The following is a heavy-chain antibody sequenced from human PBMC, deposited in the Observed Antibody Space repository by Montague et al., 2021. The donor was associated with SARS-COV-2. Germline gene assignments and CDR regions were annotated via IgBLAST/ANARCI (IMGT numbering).Heavy chain of an antibody. V-gene: IGHV4-59*01. D-gene: IGHD6-19*01. J-gene: IGHJ3*02. CDR1: GGSISSYY. Sequence: SETLSLTCTVSGGSISSYYWSWIRQPPGKGLEWIGYIYYSGRTNYKPSXKSRVTISVDTSKNQFSLKLSSVTAADTAVNYCARGSGWMGNAFDIWGQGTMVTVSS. CDR3: ARGSGWMGNAFDI. CDR2: IYYSGRT.